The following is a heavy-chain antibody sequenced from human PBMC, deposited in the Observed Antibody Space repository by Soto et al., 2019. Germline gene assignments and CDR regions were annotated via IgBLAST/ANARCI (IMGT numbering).Heavy chain of an antibody. Sequence: EVQLLESGGGLVQPGGSLRLSCAASGFTFSSCAMGWVRQAPGKGLEWVSDIIDSGSSTYYAASVKGRFTISRDNSKSPLYLQMNSLRAEDTAVYYCAKGRSYYYYYGVDGWGQVTTVTVSS. CDR2: IIDSGSST. J-gene: IGHJ6*02. CDR3: AKGRSYYYYYGVDG. CDR1: GFTFSSCA. V-gene: IGHV3-23*01.